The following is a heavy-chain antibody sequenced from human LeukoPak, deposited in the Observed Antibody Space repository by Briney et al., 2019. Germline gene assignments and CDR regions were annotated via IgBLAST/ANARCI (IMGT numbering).Heavy chain of an antibody. D-gene: IGHD2-21*02. CDR2: IYSDNT. Sequence: QTGGSLRLSCTVSGFTVSSNSMSWVRQAPGKGLEWVSFIYSDNTHYSDSVKGRFTISRDNSKNTLYLQMNSLRAEDTAMYYCARGESSYCSGGCYFASWGQGTLVTISS. CDR3: ARGESSYCSGGCYFAS. CDR1: GFTVSSNS. J-gene: IGHJ5*01. V-gene: IGHV3-53*01.